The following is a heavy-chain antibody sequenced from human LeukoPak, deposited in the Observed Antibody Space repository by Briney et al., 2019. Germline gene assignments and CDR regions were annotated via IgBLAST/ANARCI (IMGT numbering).Heavy chain of an antibody. CDR1: GGSISSYY. V-gene: IGHV4-4*07. Sequence: SETLSLTCTVSGGSISSYYWSWIRQPAGKGLEWIGRINTSGSSNYNPSLRSRVTISVDTSKNQFSLKLSSVTAADTAVYYCARDYYDSRGEAFDIWGLGTMVTVSS. CDR2: INTSGSS. CDR3: ARDYYDSRGEAFDI. J-gene: IGHJ3*02. D-gene: IGHD3-22*01.